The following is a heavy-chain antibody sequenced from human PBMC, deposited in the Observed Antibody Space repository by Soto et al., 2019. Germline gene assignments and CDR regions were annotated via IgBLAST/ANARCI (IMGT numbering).Heavy chain of an antibody. Sequence: QVQLQESGPGLVKPSQTLSLTCTVSGGSISSGGYYWSWIRQHPGKGLEWIGYIYYSGSTYYNPSLKSRVTISVDTSKNQFSLKLSSVTAADTAVYYCARAPIVVVPAAMGGWDWYFDLWGRGTLVTVSS. CDR3: ARAPIVVVPAAMGGWDWYFDL. D-gene: IGHD2-2*01. CDR1: GGSISSGGYY. V-gene: IGHV4-31*03. J-gene: IGHJ2*01. CDR2: IYYSGST.